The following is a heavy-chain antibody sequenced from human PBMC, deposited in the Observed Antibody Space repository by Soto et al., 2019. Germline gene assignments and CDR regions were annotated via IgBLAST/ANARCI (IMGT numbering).Heavy chain of an antibody. V-gene: IGHV1-2*04. CDR2: INPNSGGT. CDR3: ARDGEYSYGRSPPGGYYYYYMDV. J-gene: IGHJ6*03. Sequence: QVQLVQSGAEVKKPGASVKVSCKASGYTFTGYYMHWVRQAPGQGLEWMGWINPNSGGTNYAQKFQGWVTMTRDTSISTAYMELSRLRSDDTAVYYCARDGEYSYGRSPPGGYYYYYMDVWGKGTTVTVSS. CDR1: GYTFTGYY. D-gene: IGHD5-18*01.